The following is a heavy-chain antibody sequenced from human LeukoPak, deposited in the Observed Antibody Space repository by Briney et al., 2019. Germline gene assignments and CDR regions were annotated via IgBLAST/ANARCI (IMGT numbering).Heavy chain of an antibody. J-gene: IGHJ3*02. CDR3: ARDPGYCSSTSCYTDAFDI. V-gene: IGHV1-18*01. D-gene: IGHD2-2*02. CDR2: ISAYNGNT. Sequence: ASVKVSCKASGYTFTSYGISWVRQAPGQGLEWMGWISAYNGNTNYAQKLQGGVTMTTDTSTSTAYMELRSLRSDDTAVYYCARDPGYCSSTSCYTDAFDIWGQGTMVTVSS. CDR1: GYTFTSYG.